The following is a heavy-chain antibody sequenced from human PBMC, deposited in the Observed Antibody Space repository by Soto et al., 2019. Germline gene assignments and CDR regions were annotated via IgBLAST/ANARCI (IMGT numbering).Heavy chain of an antibody. Sequence: SETLSLTCTVSGGSITSYYWSWIRQPPGKGLEWIGYIYYSGITDYNPSLKSRVTKSVDTSKSQFSLKLSSVTAADTAVYYCARGGGVYYFDYWGQGTLVTVSS. V-gene: IGHV4-59*01. D-gene: IGHD2-8*02. J-gene: IGHJ4*02. CDR2: IYYSGIT. CDR3: ARGGGVYYFDY. CDR1: GGSITSYY.